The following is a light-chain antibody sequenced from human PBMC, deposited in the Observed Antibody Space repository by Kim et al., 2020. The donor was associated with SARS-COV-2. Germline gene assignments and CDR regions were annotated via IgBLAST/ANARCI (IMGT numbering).Light chain of an antibody. CDR2: GKN. V-gene: IGLV3-19*01. J-gene: IGLJ3*02. Sequence: ALGQTVRITCQGDSLRTYYANWYQQKPGQAPLLVIYGKNNRPSGIPDRFSGSSSENTASLTITGAQAEDEADYYCKSRDSSGNLLVFGGGTKVTVL. CDR1: SLRTYY. CDR3: KSRDSSGNLLV.